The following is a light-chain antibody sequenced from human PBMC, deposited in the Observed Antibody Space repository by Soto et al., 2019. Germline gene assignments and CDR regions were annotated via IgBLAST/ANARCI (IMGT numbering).Light chain of an antibody. V-gene: IGLV1-44*01. Sequence: QSVLTQPPSASGTPGQRVTISCSGTTSNIGSNTVSWYHHLPGTAPKLLIYSNDQRPSGVPDRLSGSKSGTSASLAISGLQSEDEADYYCAIWDLTLSAWVFGGGTKVTVL. CDR3: AIWDLTLSAWV. CDR2: SND. J-gene: IGLJ3*02. CDR1: TSNIGSNT.